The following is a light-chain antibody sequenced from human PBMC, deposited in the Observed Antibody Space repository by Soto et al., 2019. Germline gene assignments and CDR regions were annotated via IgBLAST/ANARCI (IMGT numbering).Light chain of an antibody. CDR3: VQRTTWPWT. CDR1: QSVSSL. V-gene: IGKV3-11*01. Sequence: EIVFTQSPGTLSLSPGESATLSCRASQSVSSLLAWYQQKPGQAPRLLIYDASNRATGIPARFSGSGSVTDFTLTISSLEPEDFAVYHCVQRTTWPWTCGQGSKVEIK. J-gene: IGKJ1*01. CDR2: DAS.